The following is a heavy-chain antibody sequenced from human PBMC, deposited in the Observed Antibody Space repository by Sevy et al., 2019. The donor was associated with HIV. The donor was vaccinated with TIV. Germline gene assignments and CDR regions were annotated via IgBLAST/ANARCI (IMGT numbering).Heavy chain of an antibody. CDR1: GGSISSSSYY. D-gene: IGHD1-1*01. CDR2: IYYSGST. CDR3: ARTGTSHLYYGMDV. Sequence: SETLSLTCTVSGGSISSSSYYWGWIRQPPGKGLEWNGSIYYSGSTYYNPSLKSRVTISVDTSKNQFSLKLSSVTAADTAVYYCARTGTSHLYYGMDVWGQGTTVTVSS. J-gene: IGHJ6*02. V-gene: IGHV4-39*01.